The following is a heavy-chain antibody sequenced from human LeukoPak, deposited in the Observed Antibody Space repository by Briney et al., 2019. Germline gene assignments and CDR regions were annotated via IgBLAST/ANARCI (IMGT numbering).Heavy chain of an antibody. D-gene: IGHD5-18*01. J-gene: IGHJ4*02. CDR1: GFTFSSYG. CDR2: ISYDGSNK. V-gene: IGHV3-30*03. CDR3: AGEGVDTAMGFDY. Sequence: GGSLRLSCAASGFTFSSYGMHWVRQAPGKGLEWVAVISYDGSNKYYADSVKGRFTISRDNSKNTLYLQMNSLRAEDTAVYYCAGEGVDTAMGFDYWGQGTLVTVSS.